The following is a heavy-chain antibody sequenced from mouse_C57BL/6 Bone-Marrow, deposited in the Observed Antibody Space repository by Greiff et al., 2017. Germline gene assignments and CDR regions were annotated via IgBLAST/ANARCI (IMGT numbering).Heavy chain of an antibody. CDR1: GYAFSSYC. J-gene: IGHJ3*01. Sequence: VQLQQSGAELVQPGASVKISCKASGYAFSSYCMHWVTQRPGKGLEWIGQLFPGDGDTNYTGKFKGKATLTADKSSRTAYMQLSSLTSEDSAVYFCARGAYWGQGTLVTVSA. CDR3: ARGAY. CDR2: LFPGDGDT. V-gene: IGHV1-80*01.